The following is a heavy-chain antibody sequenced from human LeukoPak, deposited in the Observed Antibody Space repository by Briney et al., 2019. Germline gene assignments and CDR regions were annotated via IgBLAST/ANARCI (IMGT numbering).Heavy chain of an antibody. V-gene: IGHV1-2*02. Sequence: ASVKVSCKTSGFTFTAYYVHWVRQAPGEGLEWMGWINPNSGGTNYAQKFQGRVTMTRDTSISTAYMELSRLRSDDTAVYYCARDIGYAAFYYMDVWGKGTTVTVSS. CDR2: INPNSGGT. CDR3: ARDIGYAAFYYMDV. J-gene: IGHJ6*03. D-gene: IGHD5-12*01. CDR1: GFTFTAYY.